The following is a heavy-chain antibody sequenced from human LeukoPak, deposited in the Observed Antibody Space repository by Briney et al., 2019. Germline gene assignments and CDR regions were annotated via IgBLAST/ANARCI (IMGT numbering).Heavy chain of an antibody. CDR3: ARVQGYSGYDLGYYYYYYMDV. J-gene: IGHJ6*03. CDR2: IYYGGST. Sequence: SETLSLTCTVSGGSISSSSYYWGWIRQPPGKGLEWIGSIYYGGSTYYNPSLKSRVTISVDTSKNQFSLKLSSVTAADTAVYYCARVQGYSGYDLGYYYYYYMDVWGKGTTVTVSS. V-gene: IGHV4-39*07. CDR1: GGSISSSSYY. D-gene: IGHD5-12*01.